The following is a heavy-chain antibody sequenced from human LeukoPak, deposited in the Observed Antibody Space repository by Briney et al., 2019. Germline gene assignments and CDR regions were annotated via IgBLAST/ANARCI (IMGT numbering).Heavy chain of an antibody. CDR3: ARGGPWVVATINDYYLDV. D-gene: IGHD5-24*01. Sequence: ASVKVSCQASGYNFITIATSWVRQAPGQGLEWIGWSSAYNGDGNFVQKFQGRVTMTTDTSTNTAYMELRSLRYDDTAVYYCARGGPWVVATINDYYLDVWGKGTTVTVSS. CDR1: GYNFITIA. CDR2: SSAYNGDG. V-gene: IGHV1-18*01. J-gene: IGHJ6*03.